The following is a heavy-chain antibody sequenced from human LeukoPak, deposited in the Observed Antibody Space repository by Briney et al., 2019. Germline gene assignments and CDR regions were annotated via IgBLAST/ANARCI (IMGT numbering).Heavy chain of an antibody. J-gene: IGHJ4*02. Sequence: SETLSLPCTVSGGSISGYYWSWIRQPAGQGLEWIGRIYSNGDTRYNPSLKSRVTMSVDTSKNQLSLKLGPVTAADTAVYYCARAAGAAGGQYFDYWGQGTLVTVSS. CDR2: IYSNGDT. V-gene: IGHV4-4*07. CDR3: ARAAGAAGGQYFDY. D-gene: IGHD6-13*01. CDR1: GGSISGYY.